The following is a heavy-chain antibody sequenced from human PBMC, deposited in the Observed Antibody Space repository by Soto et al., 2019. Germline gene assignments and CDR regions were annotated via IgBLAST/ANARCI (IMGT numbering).Heavy chain of an antibody. CDR3: ARDKSEWELTVNWFDP. V-gene: IGHV1-18*01. CDR2: ISAYNGNT. J-gene: IGHJ5*02. D-gene: IGHD1-26*01. CDR1: GYTFTSYG. Sequence: QVQLVQSGAEVKKPGASVKVSCKASGYTFTSYGISWVRQAPGQGLEWMGWISAYNGNTNYAQKLQGRVTMTTDTSTSTAYMDLRSLRSDDTAVYYCARDKSEWELTVNWFDPWGQGTLVTVSS.